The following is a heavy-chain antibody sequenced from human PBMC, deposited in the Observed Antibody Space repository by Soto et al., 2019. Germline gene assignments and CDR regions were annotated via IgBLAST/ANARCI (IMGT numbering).Heavy chain of an antibody. CDR2: IYYSGST. Sequence: PSETLSLTCTVSGGSISSGGYYCSWIRQHPGKGLEWIGYIYYSGSTYYNPSLKSRVTISVATSKNQFSLKLSSVTAADTAVYYCARKYGSGTYYYYYGMDVWGQGTTVTVSS. CDR1: GGSISSGGYY. D-gene: IGHD3-10*01. V-gene: IGHV4-31*03. CDR3: ARKYGSGTYYYYYGMDV. J-gene: IGHJ6*02.